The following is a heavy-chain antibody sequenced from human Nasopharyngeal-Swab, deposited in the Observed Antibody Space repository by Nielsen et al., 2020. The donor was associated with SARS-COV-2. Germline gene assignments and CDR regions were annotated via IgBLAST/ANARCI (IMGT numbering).Heavy chain of an antibody. Sequence: SVQVSCKASGGTFSSYAISWVRQAPGQGLEWMGGIIPIFGTANYAQKFQGRVTITADESTSTAYMELSSLRSEDTAVYYCARGGEYGGLSYYFDYWGQGTLVTVSS. V-gene: IGHV1-69*13. CDR2: IIPIFGTA. J-gene: IGHJ4*02. CDR3: ARGGEYGGLSYYFDY. CDR1: GGTFSSYA. D-gene: IGHD5-12*01.